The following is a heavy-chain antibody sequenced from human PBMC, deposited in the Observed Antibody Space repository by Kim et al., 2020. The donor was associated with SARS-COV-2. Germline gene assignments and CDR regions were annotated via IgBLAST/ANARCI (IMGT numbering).Heavy chain of an antibody. Sequence: SETLSLTCAVYGGSFSGYYWSWIRQPPGKGLEWIGEINHSGSTNYNPSLKSRVTISVDTSKNQFSLKLSSVTAADTAVYYCARGGYSNYGVYYYGMDVWGQGTTVTVSS. CDR1: GGSFSGYY. J-gene: IGHJ6*02. V-gene: IGHV4-34*01. CDR3: ARGGYSNYGVYYYGMDV. D-gene: IGHD4-4*01. CDR2: INHSGST.